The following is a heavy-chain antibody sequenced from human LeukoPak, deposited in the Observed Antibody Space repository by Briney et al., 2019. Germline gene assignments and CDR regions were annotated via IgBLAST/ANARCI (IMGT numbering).Heavy chain of an antibody. CDR3: ARPRVATITSAYYYYGMDV. CDR1: GFTFSNYW. D-gene: IGHD5-12*01. V-gene: IGHV3-74*01. Sequence: GGSLRLSCAASGFTFSNYWMHWVRHAPGKGLVWVSRINSDGSGRDYADSVKGRFTISRDNAKNTLFLQMNSLRAEDTAVYYCARPRVATITSAYYYYGMDVWGQGTTATVSS. J-gene: IGHJ6*02. CDR2: INSDGSGR.